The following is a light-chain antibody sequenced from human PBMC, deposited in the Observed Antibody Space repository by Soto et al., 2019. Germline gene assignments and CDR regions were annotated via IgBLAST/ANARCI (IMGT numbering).Light chain of an antibody. CDR1: QSVSRD. CDR3: QHYNVYPWT. J-gene: IGKJ1*01. CDR2: GAY. Sequence: ELVMTQSPATLSVSPGERATLSCRASQSVSRDLAWYQQKPGQAPSLLIYGAYTRASGVPARFSGSGSGTEFTLSISSLQPDDFATYYCQHYNVYPWTFGQGTRWIS. V-gene: IGKV3-15*01.